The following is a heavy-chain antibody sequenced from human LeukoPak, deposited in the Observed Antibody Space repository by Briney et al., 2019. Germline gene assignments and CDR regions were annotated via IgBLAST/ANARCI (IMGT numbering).Heavy chain of an antibody. CDR2: IYYSGST. D-gene: IGHD3-3*01. Sequence: PSETLSLTCTVSGGSISSYYWSWIRQPPGKGLEWIGYIYYSGSTNYNPSLKSRVTISVDTSKNQFSLKLSSVTAADTAVYYCASKILESLNWFDPWGQGTLVTVSS. V-gene: IGHV4-59*01. CDR1: GGSISSYY. CDR3: ASKILESLNWFDP. J-gene: IGHJ5*02.